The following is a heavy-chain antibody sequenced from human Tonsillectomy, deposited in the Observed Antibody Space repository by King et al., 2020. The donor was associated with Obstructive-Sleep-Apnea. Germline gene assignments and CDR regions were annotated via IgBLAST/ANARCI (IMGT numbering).Heavy chain of an antibody. Sequence: VQLVESGGGVVQPGRSLRLSCAASGFTFSSYSIHWVRQAPGKGLEGVALISYDGNKKYYADSVKGRFTISRDNSKSALFLQMNSLRAEDTAVYYCAYFDSSGYYYYFDYWGQGTLVTVSS. CDR3: AYFDSSGYYYYFDY. CDR1: GFTFSSYS. CDR2: ISYDGNKK. J-gene: IGHJ4*02. D-gene: IGHD3-22*01. V-gene: IGHV3-30-3*01.